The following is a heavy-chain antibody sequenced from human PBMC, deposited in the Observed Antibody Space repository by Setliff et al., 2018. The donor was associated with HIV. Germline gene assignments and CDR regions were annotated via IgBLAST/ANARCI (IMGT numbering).Heavy chain of an antibody. CDR2: ISSSGDTT. V-gene: IGHV3-23*01. J-gene: IGHJ3*02. D-gene: IGHD3-22*01. CDR1: GFIFSSYA. Sequence: GGSPRLSCAASGFIFSSYAMSWVRQAPGKGLEWVSGISSSGDTTYYADSVKGRFTISRDSSKNTLFLQMNNVRAEDAAVYYCAKRYYDSSGSRGSFDIWGQGTMVTVSS. CDR3: AKRYYDSSGSRGSFDI.